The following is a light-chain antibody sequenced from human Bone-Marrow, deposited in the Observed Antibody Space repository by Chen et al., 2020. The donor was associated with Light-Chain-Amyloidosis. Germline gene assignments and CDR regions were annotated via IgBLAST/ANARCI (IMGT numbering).Light chain of an antibody. CDR1: NIGSTS. Sequence: SYVLTQPSSLSVAAGQTATIACGGKNIGSTSVHWYQQTPGQAPLLVVYDDSDRPSGIPERLSGSNSGNTATLTISRVEAGDEADYYCQVWDRSSDRPVFGGGTKLTVL. J-gene: IGLJ3*02. V-gene: IGLV3-21*02. CDR2: DDS. CDR3: QVWDRSSDRPV.